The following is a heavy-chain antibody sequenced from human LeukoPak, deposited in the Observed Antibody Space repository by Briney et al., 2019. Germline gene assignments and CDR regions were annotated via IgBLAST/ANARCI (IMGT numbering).Heavy chain of an antibody. V-gene: IGHV3-33*01. Sequence: GGSLRLSCAASGFTFSSYGMHWVRQAPGKGLEWVAVIWYDGSNKYYADSVKGRFTITRDNSKNTLYLQMNSLRAEDTAVYYCARGSSAVDPWGQGTLVTVSS. CDR2: IWYDGSNK. CDR3: ARGSSAVDP. J-gene: IGHJ5*02. CDR1: GFTFSSYG. D-gene: IGHD6-6*01.